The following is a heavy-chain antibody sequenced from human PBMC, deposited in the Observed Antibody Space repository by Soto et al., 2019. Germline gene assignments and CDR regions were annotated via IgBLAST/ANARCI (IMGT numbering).Heavy chain of an antibody. Sequence: DVQLVESGGGLVKPGGSLRLSCAASGFTFSNAWMSWVRQAPGKGLEWVCRIETKTDGGTRDYAAPVKGRFTISRDDSKNTLYLQMNSLKPEDTAVYYWTTGLGGAFDIWGQGPVVTVSS. J-gene: IGHJ3*02. CDR2: IETKTDGGTR. CDR3: TTGLGGAFDI. CDR1: GFTFSNAW. D-gene: IGHD3-16*01. V-gene: IGHV3-15*04.